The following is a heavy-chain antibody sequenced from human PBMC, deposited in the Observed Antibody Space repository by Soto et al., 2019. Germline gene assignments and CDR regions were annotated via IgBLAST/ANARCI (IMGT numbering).Heavy chain of an antibody. CDR3: ARDLKVAAAGMFDP. D-gene: IGHD6-13*01. Sequence: GGSLRLSCAASGFTFSSYAMHWVRQAPGKGLEWVAVISYDGSNKYYADSVKGRFTISRDNSKNTLYLQMNSLRAEDTAVYYCARDLKVAAAGMFDPWGQGTLVTVSS. CDR2: ISYDGSNK. J-gene: IGHJ5*02. CDR1: GFTFSSYA. V-gene: IGHV3-30-3*01.